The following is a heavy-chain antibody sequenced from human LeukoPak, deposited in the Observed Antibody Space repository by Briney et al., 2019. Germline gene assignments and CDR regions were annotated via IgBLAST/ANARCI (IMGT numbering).Heavy chain of an antibody. V-gene: IGHV4-61*01. CDR2: IYYSGRT. CDR3: ARDYSGDYDSSGYLYYLDY. D-gene: IGHD3-22*01. Sequence: SETLSLTCIVSGDSVSSGYYYWSWIRQPPGKGLEWIGNIYYSGRTNYNPSLKSRVTISVDTPKNQFSLKLSSVTAADTAVHYCARDYSGDYDSSGYLYYLDYWGQGFLVTVSS. CDR1: GDSVSSGYYY. J-gene: IGHJ4*02.